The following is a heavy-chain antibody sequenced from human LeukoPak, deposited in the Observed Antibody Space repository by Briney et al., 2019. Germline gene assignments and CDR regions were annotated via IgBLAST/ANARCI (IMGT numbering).Heavy chain of an antibody. V-gene: IGHV4-30-4*01. CDR2: MYYSGST. CDR1: GGSIRSDDSY. Sequence: SETLSLTCTVSGGSIRSDDSYWRWIRQPPGTGLEWIGYMYYSGSTYYNPSLKSRVTISEDTSKNQISLKLTSVTAADTAVYYCARDKWVKAGNTWQHYGMDVWGQGTTVTVSS. J-gene: IGHJ6*02. CDR3: ARDKWVKAGNTWQHYGMDV. D-gene: IGHD1-26*01.